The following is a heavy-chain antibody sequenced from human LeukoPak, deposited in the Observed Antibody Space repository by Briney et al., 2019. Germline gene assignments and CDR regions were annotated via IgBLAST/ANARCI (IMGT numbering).Heavy chain of an antibody. CDR2: MSPNSGNT. D-gene: IGHD1-1*01. V-gene: IGHV1-8*01. CDR3: ARGQGGRGSNRFDY. Sequence: GASVKVSCKASGYTFLSYDINWVRQAAGQGLEWLGWMSPNSGNTGYAQQFQGRVTITADESTSTAYMELSSLRSEDTAVYYCARGQGGRGSNRFDYWGQGTLVTVSS. J-gene: IGHJ4*02. CDR1: GYTFLSYD.